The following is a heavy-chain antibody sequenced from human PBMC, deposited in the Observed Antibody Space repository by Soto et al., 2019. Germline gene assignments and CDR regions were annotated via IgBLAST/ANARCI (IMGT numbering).Heavy chain of an antibody. J-gene: IGHJ5*02. D-gene: IGHD4-4*01. CDR3: TAYLSPGNA. V-gene: IGHV3-66*01. Sequence: EVQLVESGGGLVQPGGSLRLSCAASGFTVSNKYISWVRQAPGKGLEWVSLMYSSGPTHYADSVKGRFTISRDSSKNTVFLQMNSLTAEDTAVYFCTAYLSPGNAWGKGTLVTVSS. CDR1: GFTVSNKY. CDR2: MYSSGPT.